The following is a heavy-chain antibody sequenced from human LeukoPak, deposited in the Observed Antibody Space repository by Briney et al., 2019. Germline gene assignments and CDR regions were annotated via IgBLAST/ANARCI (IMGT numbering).Heavy chain of an antibody. CDR3: AKDRALYCSSTSCSLPVDY. CDR2: MRYDGSSK. Sequence: GGSLRLSCAASGFTFSSYGMHWVRQAPGKGLEWVAFMRYDGSSKYYADSVKGRFTISRDNSKNTLYLQMNSLRAEDTAVYYCAKDRALYCSSTSCSLPVDYWGQGTLVTVSS. V-gene: IGHV3-30*02. D-gene: IGHD2-2*01. CDR1: GFTFSSYG. J-gene: IGHJ4*02.